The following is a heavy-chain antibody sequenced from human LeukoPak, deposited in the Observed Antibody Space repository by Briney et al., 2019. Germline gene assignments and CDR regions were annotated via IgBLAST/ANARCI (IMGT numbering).Heavy chain of an antibody. Sequence: GSVKVSCKASGYTFTSYGISWVRQAPGQGLEWMGWISAYNGNTNYAQKLQGRVTMTTDTSTSTAYMELRSLRSDDTAVYYCARDSYYDSSGYNGYWGQGTLVTVSS. CDR3: ARDSYYDSSGYNGY. D-gene: IGHD3-22*01. V-gene: IGHV1-18*01. CDR1: GYTFTSYG. J-gene: IGHJ4*02. CDR2: ISAYNGNT.